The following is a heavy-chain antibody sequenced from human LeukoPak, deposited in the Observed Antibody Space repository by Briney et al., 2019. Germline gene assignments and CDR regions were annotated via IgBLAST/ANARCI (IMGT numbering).Heavy chain of an antibody. CDR2: IYTSGST. J-gene: IGHJ4*02. D-gene: IGHD1-26*01. V-gene: IGHV4-4*07. Sequence: PSETLSLTCTVSGGSISSYYWSWIRQPAGKGLEWIGRIYTSGSTNYNPSLKSRVTISVETSKNQFSLKLISVTAADTAVYYCARQVGRGRRSLDYWGPRTLVTVSS. CDR3: ARQVGRGRRSLDY. CDR1: GGSISSYY.